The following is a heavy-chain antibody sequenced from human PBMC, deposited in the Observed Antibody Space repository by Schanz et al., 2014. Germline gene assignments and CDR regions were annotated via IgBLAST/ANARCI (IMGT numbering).Heavy chain of an antibody. D-gene: IGHD2-2*01. CDR1: GYSISRSNW. CDR2: IYYSGNT. CDR3: ARDERDLPRSLFVF. Sequence: QVQLQESGPGLVKPSDTLSLTCAVSGYSISRSNWWGWIRQPPGKGLEFIGYIYYSGNTYYNPSLKSRVTMSLDTSKNQFSLKLTSVTAVDTAVYYCARDERDLPRSLFVFWGQGTLVTVSS. V-gene: IGHV4-28*03. J-gene: IGHJ4*02.